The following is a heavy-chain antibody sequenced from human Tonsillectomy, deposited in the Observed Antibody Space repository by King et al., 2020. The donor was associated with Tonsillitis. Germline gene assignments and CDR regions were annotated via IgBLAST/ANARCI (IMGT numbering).Heavy chain of an antibody. Sequence: VQLVESGGGLVKPGGSLRLSCAASGFMFSDFYMSWIRQAPGKGLEWVSYISSRDATTYYADSVKGRFTISRDNAKNSLYLQMNSLRAEDTAVYYCARDTYYSDNTYDYWGQGPLVTVSS. CDR3: ARDTYYSDNTYDY. V-gene: IGHV3-11*01. J-gene: IGHJ4*02. CDR2: ISSRDATT. CDR1: GFMFSDFY. D-gene: IGHD3-22*01.